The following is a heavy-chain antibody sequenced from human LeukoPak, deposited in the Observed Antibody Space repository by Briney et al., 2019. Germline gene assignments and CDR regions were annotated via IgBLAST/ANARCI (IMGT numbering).Heavy chain of an antibody. V-gene: IGHV3-7*02. D-gene: IGHD3-10*01. CDR2: LNQDGSER. Sequence: TGGSLRLSCAASGFTFSDYYMSWIRQTPGKGLEWVAHLNQDGSERYYVDSVKGRFTISRENAKNSLYLQMNSLRAEDTAVYYCAKCGSGSNFDYWGQGILVTVSS. CDR1: GFTFSDYY. J-gene: IGHJ4*02. CDR3: AKCGSGSNFDY.